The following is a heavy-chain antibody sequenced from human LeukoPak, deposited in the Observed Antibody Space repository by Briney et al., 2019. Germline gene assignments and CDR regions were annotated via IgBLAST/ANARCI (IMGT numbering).Heavy chain of an antibody. CDR2: INPSGGST. Sequence: ALVKVSCKASGYTFTSYYMHWVRQAPGQGLEWMGIINPSGGSTSYAQEFQGRVTMTRDTSTSTVYMELSSLRSEDTAVYYCARVADIVVVVAAPSYFDYWGQGTLVTVSS. CDR1: GYTFTSYY. J-gene: IGHJ4*02. CDR3: ARVADIVVVVAAPSYFDY. V-gene: IGHV1-46*01. D-gene: IGHD2-15*01.